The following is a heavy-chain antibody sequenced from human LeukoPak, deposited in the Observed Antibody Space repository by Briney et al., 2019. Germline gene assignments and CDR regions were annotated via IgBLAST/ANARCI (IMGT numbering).Heavy chain of an antibody. V-gene: IGHV1-69*05. J-gene: IGHJ4*02. CDR3: ARARYFDWLNDY. Sequence: SVKVYCKASGGTFSSYAISWVRQAPGQGLEWMGRIIPIFGTANYAQKFQGRVTITTDESTSTAYMELSSLRSEDTAVYYCARARYFDWLNDYWGQGTLVTVSS. CDR1: GGTFSSYA. D-gene: IGHD3-9*01. CDR2: IIPIFGTA.